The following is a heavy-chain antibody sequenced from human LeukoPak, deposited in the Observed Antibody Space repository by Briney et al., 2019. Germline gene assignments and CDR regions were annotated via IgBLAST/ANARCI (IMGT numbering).Heavy chain of an antibody. J-gene: IGHJ3*02. D-gene: IGHD1-26*01. CDR2: IYCDNT. CDR3: ATSGIYHDAFDI. CDR1: GFTVSTNS. V-gene: IGHV3-53*01. Sequence: GGSLRLSCTLSGFTVSTNSISCVREAPWQGLEWFSFIYCDNTDDADSAKGPFTIARDNSKNTLYLQMHSLRAEDRAVYYCATSGIYHDAFDIWGQGTMVTVSS.